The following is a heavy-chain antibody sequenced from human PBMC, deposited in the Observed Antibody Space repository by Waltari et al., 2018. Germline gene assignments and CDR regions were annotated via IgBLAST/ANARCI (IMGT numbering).Heavy chain of an antibody. V-gene: IGHV1-69*01. CDR3: ARESSSYSSSYYFDY. CDR1: GGTFSSYA. J-gene: IGHJ4*02. D-gene: IGHD6-6*01. CDR2: IIPIFGTA. Sequence: QVQLVQSGAEVKKPGSSVKVSCKASGGTFSSYAISRVRPAPGQGLEWMGGIIPIFGTANYAQKFQGRVTITADESTSTAYMELSSLRSEDTAVYYCARESSSYSSSYYFDYWGQGTLVTVSS.